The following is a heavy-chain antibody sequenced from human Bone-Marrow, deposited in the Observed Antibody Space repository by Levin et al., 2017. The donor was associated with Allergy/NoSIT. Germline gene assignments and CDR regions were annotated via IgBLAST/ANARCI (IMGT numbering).Heavy chain of an antibody. J-gene: IGHJ4*02. V-gene: IGHV3-49*03. CDR3: TRAIAFPSQVGATTQPTLYDY. CDR1: GFTFGDYA. D-gene: IGHD1-26*01. CDR2: IRSKAYGGTT. Sequence: GGSLRLSCTASGFTFGDYAMSWFRQAPGKGLEWVGFIRSKAYGGTTEYAASVKGRFTISRDDSKSIAYLQMNSLKTEDTAVYYCTRAIAFPSQVGATTQPTLYDYWGQGTLVTVSS.